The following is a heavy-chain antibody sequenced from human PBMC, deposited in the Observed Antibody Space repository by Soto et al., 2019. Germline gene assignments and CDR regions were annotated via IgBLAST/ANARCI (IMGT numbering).Heavy chain of an antibody. CDR1: GDSVSSGDSY. J-gene: IGHJ4*02. CDR3: VRGGNPYHYATSGPGTFDK. Sequence: QVQLQESGPGLVKPSQTPSLTCSVSGDSVSSGDSYWSWIRQPPGKALEWIGYTSFSGYTSYSPSLKSRVTISVDMSKSQFSLRLTSVTAADTAVYYCVRGGNPYHYATSGPGTFDKWGQGTLVSVSS. V-gene: IGHV4-30-4*01. CDR2: TSFSGYT. D-gene: IGHD1-26*01.